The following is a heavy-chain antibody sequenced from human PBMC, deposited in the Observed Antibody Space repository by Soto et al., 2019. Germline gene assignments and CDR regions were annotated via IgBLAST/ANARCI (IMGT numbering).Heavy chain of an antibody. J-gene: IGHJ4*02. V-gene: IGHV3-48*02. D-gene: IGHD3-10*01. Sequence: EVQLVESGGGLVQPGGSLRLSCVASGFMFDSYAMNWVRQSPGKGLEWVSYISPGGDRIYYAESLKGRITISRDNARHSLSLQMTILSDEDTAVYYCTKSADSAGGGVDFWGQGTLVTGSS. CDR2: ISPGGDRI. CDR3: TKSADSAGGGVDF. CDR1: GFMFDSYA.